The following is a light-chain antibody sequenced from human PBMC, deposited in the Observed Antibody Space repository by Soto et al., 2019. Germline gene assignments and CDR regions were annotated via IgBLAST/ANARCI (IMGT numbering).Light chain of an antibody. V-gene: IGLV1-40*01. Sequence: QSVLTQPPSVYGAPGQRVTISCTGGSSDIGAGYDVHWYQQLPGTAPKLLIYGNSNRPSGVPDRFSGSKSGTSASLAITGLQAEDEAGYYCQSYDSSLSGWVFGGGTKLTVL. CDR2: GNS. CDR3: QSYDSSLSGWV. CDR1: SSDIGAGYD. J-gene: IGLJ3*02.